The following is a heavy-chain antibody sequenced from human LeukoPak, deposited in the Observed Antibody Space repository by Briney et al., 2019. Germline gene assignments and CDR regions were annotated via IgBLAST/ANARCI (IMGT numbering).Heavy chain of an antibody. D-gene: IGHD1-26*01. CDR3: AEGSGSYNGNY. CDR1: GYTFTSYG. CDR2: IIPIFGTA. J-gene: IGHJ4*02. V-gene: IGHV1-69*05. Sequence: SVKVSCKASGYTFTSYGISWVRQAPGQGLEWMGGIIPIFGTANYAQKFQGRVTITTDESTSTAYMELSSLRSEDTAVYYCAEGSGSYNGNYWGQGTLVTVSS.